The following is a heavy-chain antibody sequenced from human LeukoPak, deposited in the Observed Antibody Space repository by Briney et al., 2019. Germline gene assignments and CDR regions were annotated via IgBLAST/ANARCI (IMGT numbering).Heavy chain of an antibody. Sequence: ASVKVSCKASGYTFTGYYMHWVRQAPGQGLEWMGWINPNSGGTNYAQKFQGRVTMTRDTSISTAYMELSRLRSDDTAVYYCARVLAVAGNPVSHPPDYWGQGTLVTVSS. CDR1: GYTFTGYY. CDR3: ARVLAVAGNPVSHPPDY. CDR2: INPNSGGT. J-gene: IGHJ4*02. V-gene: IGHV1-2*02. D-gene: IGHD6-19*01.